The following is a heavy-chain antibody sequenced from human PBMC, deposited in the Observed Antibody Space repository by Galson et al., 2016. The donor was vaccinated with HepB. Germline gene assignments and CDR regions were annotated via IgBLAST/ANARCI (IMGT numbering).Heavy chain of an antibody. V-gene: IGHV3-7*04. Sequence: SLRLSCAASGFTFSSYWMNWVRQGPGKGLEWVANIKQDGSEKDYVDSVKGRFTISRDNAKNSLYLQMNSLRAEDTAVYYCARDSRGPLWFGELLTYYYYGMDVWGQGTTVTVSS. CDR2: IKQDGSEK. CDR1: GFTFSSYW. CDR3: ARDSRGPLWFGELLTYYYYGMDV. D-gene: IGHD3-10*01. J-gene: IGHJ6*02.